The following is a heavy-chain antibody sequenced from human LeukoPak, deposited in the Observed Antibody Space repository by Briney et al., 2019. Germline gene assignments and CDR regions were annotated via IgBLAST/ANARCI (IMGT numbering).Heavy chain of an antibody. CDR3: AKGQELDDGGFDS. Sequence: GVAVRLSCAASGFTFTSYAMSWVRQAPGKGLEWVSSISGSGENTYYTDSVKGRFTISSDSSKNTLYLQINSLRVEDTAIYYCAKGQELDDGGFDSWGQGPLVIVS. CDR2: ISGSGENT. D-gene: IGHD1-1*01. V-gene: IGHV3-23*01. CDR1: GFTFTSYA. J-gene: IGHJ4*02.